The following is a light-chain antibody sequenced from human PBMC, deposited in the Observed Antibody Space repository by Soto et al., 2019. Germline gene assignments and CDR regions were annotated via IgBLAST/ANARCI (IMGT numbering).Light chain of an antibody. CDR3: AAWDASLNGYV. CDR1: SSNIGSKT. Sequence: QPVLTQPPSASGTPGQRVTISCSGSSSNIGSKTVNWYQQLPGTVPKLLIYNSYQRPSGVPDRFSGSKSGTSASPAISGLQSEDEADYYCAAWDASLNGYVFGAGTKLTVL. V-gene: IGLV1-44*01. CDR2: NSY. J-gene: IGLJ1*01.